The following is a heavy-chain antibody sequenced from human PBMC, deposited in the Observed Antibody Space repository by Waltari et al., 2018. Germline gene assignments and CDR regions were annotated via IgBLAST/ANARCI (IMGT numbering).Heavy chain of an antibody. D-gene: IGHD6-13*01. Sequence: QVQLQQWGAGLLKPSETLSLTCAVYGGSFSGYYWSWIRQPPGKGLEWIGEINHSGSTNYNPSLKSRVTISVDTSKNQSSLKLSSVTAADTAVYYCARRAGYSSSPRYYLWGQGTLVTVSS. J-gene: IGHJ4*02. CDR2: INHSGST. CDR3: ARRAGYSSSPRYYL. CDR1: GGSFSGYY. V-gene: IGHV4-34*01.